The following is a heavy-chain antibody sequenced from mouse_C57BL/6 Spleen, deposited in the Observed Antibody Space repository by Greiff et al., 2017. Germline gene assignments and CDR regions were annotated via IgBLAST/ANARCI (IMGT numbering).Heavy chain of an antibody. Sequence: QVQLQQSGAELARPGASVKMSCKASGYTFTSYTLHWVKQRPGQGLEWIGYINPSSGYTKYTQKFKDKATLTADKSSSTAYMQLSSLTSEDSASYYCARSSYGYWGQGTTLTVSS. V-gene: IGHV1-4*01. CDR2: INPSSGYT. CDR3: ARSSYGY. J-gene: IGHJ2*01. CDR1: GYTFTSYT. D-gene: IGHD3-2*02.